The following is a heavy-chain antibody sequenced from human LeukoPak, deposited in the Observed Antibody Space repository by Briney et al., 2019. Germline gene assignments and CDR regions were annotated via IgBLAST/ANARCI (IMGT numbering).Heavy chain of an antibody. Sequence: PGGSLRLSCAPSGFTFSSYWMHWVRQAPGKGLEWVAVIWYDGSNDYYANSVKGRFTISRDNSKNTLYLQMNSLRAEDTAVYFCARKNTQDAFDIWGQGTMVTVSS. D-gene: IGHD2-15*01. V-gene: IGHV3-33*08. J-gene: IGHJ3*02. CDR3: ARKNTQDAFDI. CDR2: IWYDGSND. CDR1: GFTFSSYW.